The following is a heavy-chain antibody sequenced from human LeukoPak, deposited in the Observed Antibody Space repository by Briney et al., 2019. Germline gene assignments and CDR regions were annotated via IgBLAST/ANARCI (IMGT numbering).Heavy chain of an antibody. CDR3: ASTQGVEAAGDAFDI. V-gene: IGHV3-53*01. Sequence: GGSLRLSCAASGFSVSSTYMSWVRQAPGKGLEWVSFIYSGGKTYYADSVKGRYTISRDNAKNTLFLQMNSLRAEDTAVYYCASTQGVEAAGDAFDIWGQGTMVIVSS. CDR2: IYSGGKT. CDR1: GFSVSSTY. D-gene: IGHD6-13*01. J-gene: IGHJ3*02.